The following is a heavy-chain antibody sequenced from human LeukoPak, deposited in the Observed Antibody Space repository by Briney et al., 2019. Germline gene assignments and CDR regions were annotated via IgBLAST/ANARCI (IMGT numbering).Heavy chain of an antibody. Sequence: PSETLSLTCTVSGYSLSSGYYWGWIRQPPGKGLEWIGSIYHSGSTYYNPSLKSRVTISVDTSKNQFSLKLSSVTAADTAVYYCAREGSYSSRTIWFGARSWFDPWGQGTLVTVSS. D-gene: IGHD3-10*01. V-gene: IGHV4-38-2*02. CDR1: GYSLSSGYY. CDR2: IYHSGST. CDR3: AREGSYSSRTIWFGARSWFDP. J-gene: IGHJ5*02.